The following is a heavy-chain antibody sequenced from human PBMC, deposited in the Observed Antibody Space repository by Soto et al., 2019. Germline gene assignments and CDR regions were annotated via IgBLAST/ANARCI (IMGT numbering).Heavy chain of an antibody. Sequence: GGSLRLSCAASGFTFSSYSMNWVRQAPGKGLEWVSSISSSSSYIYYADSVKGRFTISRDNAKNSLYLQMNSLRAEDTAVYYCARALIPSDYYYYGMDVWGQGTTVTVSS. CDR1: GFTFSSYS. D-gene: IGHD3-16*01. V-gene: IGHV3-21*01. CDR3: ARALIPSDYYYYGMDV. CDR2: ISSSSSYI. J-gene: IGHJ6*02.